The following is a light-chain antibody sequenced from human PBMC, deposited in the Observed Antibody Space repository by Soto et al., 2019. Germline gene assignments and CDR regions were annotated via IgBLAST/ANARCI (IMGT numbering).Light chain of an antibody. CDR1: QSISSW. Sequence: DIQMTQSPSTLSASVGDRVTITCRASQSISSWLAWYQRKPGKALKLLINKASSLESGVPSRFRGSGSGTEFTLTTSSLQPDDFATYYCPQNKSHRRTFGKG. J-gene: IGKJ1*01. CDR2: KAS. V-gene: IGKV1-5*03. CDR3: PQNKSHRRT.